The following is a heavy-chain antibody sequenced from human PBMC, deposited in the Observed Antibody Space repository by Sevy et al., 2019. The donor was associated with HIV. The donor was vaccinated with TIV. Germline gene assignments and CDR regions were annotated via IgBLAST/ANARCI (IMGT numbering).Heavy chain of an antibody. CDR2: ISGSGGST. Sequence: GGSLRLSCAASGFTFSNYAMSWVRQAPGKGLELVSAISGSGGSTYYADSVKGRFTISRDNSKNTLFLQMNSLRAEDTAVYFCAKWSELPSSPFDYWGQGTLVTVSS. D-gene: IGHD1-26*01. CDR1: GFTFSNYA. CDR3: AKWSELPSSPFDY. J-gene: IGHJ4*02. V-gene: IGHV3-23*01.